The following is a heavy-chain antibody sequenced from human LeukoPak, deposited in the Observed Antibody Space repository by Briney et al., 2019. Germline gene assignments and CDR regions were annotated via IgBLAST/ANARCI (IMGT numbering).Heavy chain of an antibody. Sequence: GGSLRLSCAASGFIFSSYWMHWVRQAPGKGLVWVSRINSDGSSTSYADSVKGRFTISRDNAKNTLYLQMNSLRAEDTAVYYCAKTPGATYYYDSSGYYYDDNYFDYWGQGTLVTVSS. V-gene: IGHV3-74*01. CDR2: INSDGSST. CDR1: GFIFSSYW. CDR3: AKTPGATYYYDSSGYYYDDNYFDY. D-gene: IGHD3-22*01. J-gene: IGHJ4*02.